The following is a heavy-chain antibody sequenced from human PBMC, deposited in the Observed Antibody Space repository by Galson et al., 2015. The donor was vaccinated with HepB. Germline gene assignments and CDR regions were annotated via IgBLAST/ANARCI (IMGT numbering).Heavy chain of an antibody. CDR3: AREPYCGGDCYYFWGSDWYFDL. J-gene: IGHJ2*01. CDR1: GFTFSSYS. D-gene: IGHD2-21*02. Sequence: SLRLSCAASGFTFSSYSMNWVRQAPGKGLEWVSYISSSSSTIYYADSVKGRFTISRDNAKNSLYLQMNSLRDEDTAVYYCAREPYCGGDCYYFWGSDWYFDLWGRGTLVTVSS. V-gene: IGHV3-48*02. CDR2: ISSSSSTI.